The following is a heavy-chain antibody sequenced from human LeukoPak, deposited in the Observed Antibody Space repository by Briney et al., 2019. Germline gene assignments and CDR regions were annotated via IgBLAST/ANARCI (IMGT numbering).Heavy chain of an antibody. J-gene: IGHJ4*02. CDR2: IRSDGSND. V-gene: IGHV3-30*02. CDR3: ASTSGIAVAAPEDYFDY. CDR1: GFNFGSDA. D-gene: IGHD6-19*01. Sequence: GGSLRLSCTASGFNFGSDAMHWVRQAPGKGLEWVAFIRSDGSNDHYADSVKGRFTISRDNSKNTLYLQMNSLRAEDTAVYYCASTSGIAVAAPEDYFDYWGQGTLVTVSS.